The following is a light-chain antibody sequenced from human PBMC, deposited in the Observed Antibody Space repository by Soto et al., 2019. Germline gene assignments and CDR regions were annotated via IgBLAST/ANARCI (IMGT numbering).Light chain of an antibody. V-gene: IGKV3-20*01. Sequence: EFVLTQSPGTLSLSPGERATLSCRASQSPSSSYFAWYQQKPGQAPRLLIYGVSSRATGIPDRFSGSGSGTDFTLTISRLEPEDFAAYFCQHYGTSPLTFGQGTKVEIK. CDR2: GVS. CDR3: QHYGTSPLT. CDR1: QSPSSSY. J-gene: IGKJ1*01.